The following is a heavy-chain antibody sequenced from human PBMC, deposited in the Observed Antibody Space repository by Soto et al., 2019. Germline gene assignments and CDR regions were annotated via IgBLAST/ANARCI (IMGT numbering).Heavy chain of an antibody. CDR1: GFTFSSYG. D-gene: IGHD5-18*01. J-gene: IGHJ4*02. CDR3: AKDAESDVDTAMVDY. Sequence: GGSLRLSCAASGFTFSSYGMHWVRQAPGKGLEWVAVISYDGSNKYYADSVKGRFTISRDNSKNTLYLQMNSLRAEDTAVYYCAKDAESDVDTAMVDYWGQGTLVTVSS. V-gene: IGHV3-30*18. CDR2: ISYDGSNK.